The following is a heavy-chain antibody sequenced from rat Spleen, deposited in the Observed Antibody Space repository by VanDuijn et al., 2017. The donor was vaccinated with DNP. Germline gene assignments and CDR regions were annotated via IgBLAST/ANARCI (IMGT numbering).Heavy chain of an antibody. V-gene: IGHV5-31*01. CDR2: ITNTGDGS. CDR3: AKDTTRSNSGAVAY. J-gene: IGHJ3*01. D-gene: IGHD4-3*01. CDR1: GFIFSNYW. Sequence: EVQLVESGGGPVQPGRSLKLSCVASGFIFSNYWMTWIRQAPGKGLEWVASITNTGDGSYYSDSVKGRFSISRDNTKSTLYLQIDSLRSEDTATYSCAKDTTRSNSGAVAYWGQGTLVTGSS.